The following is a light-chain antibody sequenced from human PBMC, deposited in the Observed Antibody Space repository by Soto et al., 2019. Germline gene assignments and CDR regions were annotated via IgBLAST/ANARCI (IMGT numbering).Light chain of an antibody. CDR1: QSVGSS. CDR2: RAS. J-gene: IGKJ3*01. V-gene: IGKV3-11*01. Sequence: EIVLTQSPATLSLSPGERATLSCRASQSVGSSLAWYQQKPGQAPRLLIFRASDRPTAIPDRFGSGFGTDFTLTISSLEPEDFAVYYCQQSSNGATFGPGTKVDVK. CDR3: QQSSNGAT.